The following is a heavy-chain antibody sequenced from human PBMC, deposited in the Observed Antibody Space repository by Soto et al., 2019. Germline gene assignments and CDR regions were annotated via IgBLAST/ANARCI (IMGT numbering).Heavy chain of an antibody. D-gene: IGHD6-19*01. Sequence: PGGSLRLSCAASGFTFNTFDMTWVRQAPGKGLEWVSVIRGADGRTYYADSLKGRFTISRDNSKNTLFLQVTSLRVEDTAVYYCVKGAWCDDWGQGTLVIVSS. J-gene: IGHJ4*02. CDR1: GFTFNTFD. V-gene: IGHV3-23*01. CDR2: IRGADGRT. CDR3: VKGAWCDD.